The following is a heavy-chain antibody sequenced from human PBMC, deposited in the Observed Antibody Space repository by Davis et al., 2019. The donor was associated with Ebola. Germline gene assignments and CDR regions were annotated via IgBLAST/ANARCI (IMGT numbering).Heavy chain of an antibody. D-gene: IGHD6-13*01. Sequence: ASVKVSCKASGYTFTSYGISWVRQAPGQGLEWMGWISAYNGNTNYAQKFQGRVTMTRDTSTSTVYMELSSLRSEDTAVYYCARGRIAAAARFDYWGQGTLVTVSS. J-gene: IGHJ4*02. CDR3: ARGRIAAAARFDY. CDR2: ISAYNGNT. V-gene: IGHV1-18*01. CDR1: GYTFTSYG.